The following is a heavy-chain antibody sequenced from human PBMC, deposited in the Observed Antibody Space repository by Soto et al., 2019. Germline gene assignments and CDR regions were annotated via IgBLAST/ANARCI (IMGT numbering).Heavy chain of an antibody. CDR2: IYHSGST. D-gene: IGHD5-12*01. CDR3: AKVPGS. V-gene: IGHV4-30-2*01. CDR1: DGSISSGGYS. Sequence: SETLSLTCAVSDGSISSGGYSWSWIRQPPGKGLEWIGYIYHSGSTYYNPSLKSRVTISVDRSKNQFSLKLISVTAADTAVYYCAKVPGSWGQGTLVTVSS. J-gene: IGHJ5*02.